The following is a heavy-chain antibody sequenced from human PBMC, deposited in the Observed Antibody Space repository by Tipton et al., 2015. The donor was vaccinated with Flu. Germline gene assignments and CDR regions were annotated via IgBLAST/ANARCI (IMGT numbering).Heavy chain of an antibody. CDR2: IYSSGST. Sequence: TLSLTCTVSGGSVSSGSYCWSWIRQPPGKGLEWIGYIYSSGSTNYNPSLKSRVAMSVDTSKNQFSLKLNSMTAADTAVYYCARELERRWGYFDYWGQGTLVTVSS. D-gene: IGHD1-1*01. V-gene: IGHV4-61*01. CDR1: GGSVSSGSYC. CDR3: ARELERRWGYFDY. J-gene: IGHJ4*02.